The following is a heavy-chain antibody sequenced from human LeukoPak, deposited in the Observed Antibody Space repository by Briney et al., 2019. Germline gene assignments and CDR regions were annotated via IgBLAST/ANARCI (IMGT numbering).Heavy chain of an antibody. CDR3: VRHSGWYFGY. J-gene: IGHJ4*02. Sequence: SETLSLTCAVSGDSVSGSFWWSWVRQPPHKGLEWIGEIHHSGSSNYNPSLESRVIISLDGSKNLLSLELSSVTATDTAVYYCVRHSGWYFGYWGQGTLVTVSS. CDR1: GDSVSGSFW. CDR2: IHHSGSS. D-gene: IGHD6-19*01. V-gene: IGHV4-4*02.